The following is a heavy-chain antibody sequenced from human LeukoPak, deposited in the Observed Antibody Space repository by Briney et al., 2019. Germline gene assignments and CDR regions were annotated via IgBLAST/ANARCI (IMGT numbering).Heavy chain of an antibody. J-gene: IGHJ4*02. CDR1: GYTFTTYD. CDR3: ARRIRGAPTDY. V-gene: IGHV1-8*01. Sequence: ASVKVSCKASGYTFTTYDLNWVRQATGQGLEWMGWMNPNSGNTGYAQKFQGGVTMTRNISITTAYMELSNLTSEDTAVYYCARRIRGAPTDYWGQGTLVTVSS. CDR2: MNPNSGNT. D-gene: IGHD3-10*01.